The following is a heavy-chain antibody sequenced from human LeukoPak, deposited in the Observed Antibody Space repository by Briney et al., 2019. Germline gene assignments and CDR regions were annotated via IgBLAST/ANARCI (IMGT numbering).Heavy chain of an antibody. D-gene: IGHD3-22*01. J-gene: IGHJ4*02. V-gene: IGHV4-4*02. CDR1: GDSIRRSNW. CDR2: IYHSGTT. CDR3: ARQGGYNQGY. Sequence: SETLSLTCAVSGDSIRRSNWWSWVRQPPGKGLEWIGEIYHSGTTNYNPSLKSRVTISLDKSKNQFSLKLSSVTAADTAVYYCARQGGYNQGYWGQGILVTVSS.